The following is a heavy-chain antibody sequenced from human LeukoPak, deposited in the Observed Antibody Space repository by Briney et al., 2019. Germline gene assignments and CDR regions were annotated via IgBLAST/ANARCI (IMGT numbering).Heavy chain of an antibody. J-gene: IGHJ4*02. Sequence: SETLSLTCTVSGDSINNYYWSWIRQTPGKGLEWIGHVSYSGSTNYNPSLKSRLTISIDTSKNQFSLKLSSVTAADTAVYYRARDRPYSSSHYYFDYWGQGTLVTVSS. CDR2: VSYSGST. CDR1: GDSINNYY. V-gene: IGHV4-59*12. CDR3: ARDRPYSSSHYYFDY. D-gene: IGHD6-13*01.